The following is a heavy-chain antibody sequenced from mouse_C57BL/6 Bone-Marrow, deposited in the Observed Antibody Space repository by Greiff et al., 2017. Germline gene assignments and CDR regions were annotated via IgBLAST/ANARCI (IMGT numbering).Heavy chain of an antibody. CDR2: IDPENDDT. V-gene: IGHV14-4*01. Sequence: VQLQQSGAELVRPGASVKLSCTASGFNIKADSMHWVKQSPEQGLEWIGWIDPENDDTEYDSKFQGKATITADTSSNTASLKLSSLTSEDTAVYYCTTDGYYGDYFDYWGQGTTLTVSS. CDR3: TTDGYYGDYFDY. J-gene: IGHJ2*01. CDR1: GFNIKADS. D-gene: IGHD2-3*01.